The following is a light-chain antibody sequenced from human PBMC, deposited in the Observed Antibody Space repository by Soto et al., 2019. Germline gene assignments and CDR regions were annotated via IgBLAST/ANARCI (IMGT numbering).Light chain of an antibody. CDR3: QQYNTWLWT. Sequence: EVVMTQSPATLSVSPGERATLSCRASQSVNANFAWYQQKHGQAPRLLIRGASNRSTGIPARFSGSGFGTEFILTISSLQSEDFAVYYCQQYNTWLWTFGQGTKVEI. CDR1: QSVNAN. J-gene: IGKJ1*01. CDR2: GAS. V-gene: IGKV3-15*01.